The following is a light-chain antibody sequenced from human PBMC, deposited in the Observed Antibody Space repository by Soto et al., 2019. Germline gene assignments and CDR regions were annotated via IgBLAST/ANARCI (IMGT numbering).Light chain of an antibody. CDR1: QSVSSSY. V-gene: IGKV3-20*01. J-gene: IGKJ1*01. CDR2: GAS. CDR3: QQYGSSPWT. Sequence: EIVLTQSPATLSLSPGERATLSCRASQSVSSSYLAWYQQKPGQAPPPLIYGASRRAIGIPDRLSGSGSGTDFTLTISSLEPEDFAVYYCQQYGSSPWTFGQGTKVEIK.